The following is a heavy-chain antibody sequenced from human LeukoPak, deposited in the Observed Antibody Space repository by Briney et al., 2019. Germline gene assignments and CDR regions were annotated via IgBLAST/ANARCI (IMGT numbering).Heavy chain of an antibody. J-gene: IGHJ5*02. V-gene: IGHV1-2*02. CDR2: INPNSGGT. D-gene: IGHD2-2*01. Sequence: ASVKVSCKASGYTFTGYYMHWVRQAPGRGLEWMGWINPNSGGTNYAQKFQGRVTMTRDTSISTAYMELSSLRSEDTAVYYCARPYCSSTSCLDFDPWGQGTLVTVSS. CDR1: GYTFTGYY. CDR3: ARPYCSSTSCLDFDP.